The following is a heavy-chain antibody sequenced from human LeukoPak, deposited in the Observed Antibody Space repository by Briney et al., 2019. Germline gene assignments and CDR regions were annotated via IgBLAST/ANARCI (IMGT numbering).Heavy chain of an antibody. CDR1: GFTFDDYA. J-gene: IGHJ4*02. CDR2: ISWNSGSI. CDR3: AKGPMIRGPFDY. D-gene: IGHD3-22*01. V-gene: IGHV3-9*01. Sequence: PGGSLRLSCAASGFTFDDYAMHWVRQAPGKGLEWVSGISWNSGSIGYADSVKGRFTISRDNAKNSLYLQMNSLRAEDTALYYCAKGPMIRGPFDYRGQGTLVTVSS.